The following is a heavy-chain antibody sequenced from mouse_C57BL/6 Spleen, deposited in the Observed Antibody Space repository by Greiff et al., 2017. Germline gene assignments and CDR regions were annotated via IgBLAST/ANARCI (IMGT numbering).Heavy chain of an antibody. V-gene: IGHV2-2*01. J-gene: IGHJ1*03. Sequence: VKLMESGPGLVQPSQSLSITCTVSGFSLTSYGVHWVRQSPGKGLEWLGVIWSGGSTDYNAAFISRLSISKDNSKSQVFFKMNSLQADDTAIYYCARGLYYDYDGYFDVWGTGTTVTVSS. CDR3: ARGLYYDYDGYFDV. CDR1: GFSLTSYG. CDR2: IWSGGST. D-gene: IGHD2-4*01.